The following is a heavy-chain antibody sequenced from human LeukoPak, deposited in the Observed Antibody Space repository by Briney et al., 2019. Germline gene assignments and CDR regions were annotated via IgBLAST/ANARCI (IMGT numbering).Heavy chain of an antibody. J-gene: IGHJ4*02. CDR3: ARDALYCTSTSCYDY. Sequence: PGGFLRLSCAASGFTLSSYSMNWVRQAPGKGLEWVSYIGSSSSTIYYADSVKGRFTISRDNAKNSLYLQMNSLRAEDTAVYYCARDALYCTSTSCYDYWGQGTLVTVSS. CDR1: GFTLSSYS. D-gene: IGHD2-2*01. V-gene: IGHV3-48*04. CDR2: IGSSSSTI.